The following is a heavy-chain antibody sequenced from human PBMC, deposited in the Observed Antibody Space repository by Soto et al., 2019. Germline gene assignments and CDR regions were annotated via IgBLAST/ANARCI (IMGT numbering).Heavy chain of an antibody. Sequence: SETLSLTCTVSGGSISSYYWSWIRQPPGKGLEWIGYIYYSGSTNYNPSLKSRVTISVDTSKNQFSLKLSSVTTADTAVYYCARLVPNWNYIPYYYYGMDVWGQGTTVTVSS. CDR2: IYYSGST. J-gene: IGHJ6*02. CDR1: GGSISSYY. V-gene: IGHV4-59*01. D-gene: IGHD1-7*01. CDR3: ARLVPNWNYIPYYYYGMDV.